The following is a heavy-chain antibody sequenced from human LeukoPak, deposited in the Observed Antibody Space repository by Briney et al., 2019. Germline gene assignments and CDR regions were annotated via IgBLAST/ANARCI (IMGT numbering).Heavy chain of an antibody. J-gene: IGHJ4*02. CDR3: AREPGSGGYGIDY. CDR1: GXTFRSYT. V-gene: IGHV3-21*01. Sequence: GGSLRLSWAASGXTFRSYTMNWVRQAPGKGLEWVSFISSSSSDIYYADSVKGRFIIFRDNAKNSLYLQMNSLRVEDTAVYYCAREPGSGGYGIDYWGQGTLVTVSS. CDR2: ISSSSSDI. D-gene: IGHD5-12*01.